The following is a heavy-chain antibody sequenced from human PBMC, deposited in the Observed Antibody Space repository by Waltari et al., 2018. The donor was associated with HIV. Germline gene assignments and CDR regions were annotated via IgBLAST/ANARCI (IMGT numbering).Heavy chain of an antibody. CDR2: INTNTGNP. V-gene: IGHV7-4-1*02. D-gene: IGHD2-21*02. J-gene: IGHJ4*02. CDR1: GYTFTSYA. Sequence: QVQLVQSGSELKKPGASLKVSCKASGYTFTSYAMNWVRQAPGQGLEWMGWINTNTGNPTYAQGFTGRFVFSLDTSVSTAYLQISSLKAEDTAVYYCAIEAPNCGGDCSGRFDYWGQGTLVTVSS. CDR3: AIEAPNCGGDCSGRFDY.